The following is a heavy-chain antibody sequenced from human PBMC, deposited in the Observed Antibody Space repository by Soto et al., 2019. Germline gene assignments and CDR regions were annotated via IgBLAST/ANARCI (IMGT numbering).Heavy chain of an antibody. Sequence: SETRSLTCTVSGGSVSSGSYYWSWIRQPPGKGLEWIGYIYYSGSTNYNPSLNSRVTISVDTSKNQFSLKLSSGTAADTAVYYCASVPVEMGTRRFYYYYGMEVWGQGTTVTVSS. CDR3: ASVPVEMGTRRFYYYYGMEV. CDR1: GGSVSSGSYY. D-gene: IGHD6-6*01. V-gene: IGHV4-61*01. CDR2: IYYSGST. J-gene: IGHJ6*02.